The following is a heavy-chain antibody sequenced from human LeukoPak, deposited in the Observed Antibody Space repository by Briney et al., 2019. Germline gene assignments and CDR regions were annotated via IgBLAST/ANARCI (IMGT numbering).Heavy chain of an antibody. CDR2: IWHSGTT. Sequence: PSGTLSLTCVVSGYSISSGYYWGWIRQPPGKGLEWIGSIWHSGTTYYNPSLKSRVTISVDTSNNQFSLKLSSVTAADTAVFYCARLWGSGYYFDSWGQGTLVTVSS. D-gene: IGHD7-27*01. J-gene: IGHJ4*02. V-gene: IGHV4-38-2*01. CDR1: GYSISSGYY. CDR3: ARLWGSGYYFDS.